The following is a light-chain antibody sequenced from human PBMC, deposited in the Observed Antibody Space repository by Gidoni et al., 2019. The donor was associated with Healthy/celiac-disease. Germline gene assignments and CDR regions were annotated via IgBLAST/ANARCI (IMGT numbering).Light chain of an antibody. Sequence: EIVLTQSPATLSLSPGERATLSCRSSQSVSSSLAWYPQKPGQSPRLLIYDASNSATCIPARFSGSGSWTDFTLTSISREPEDFEVYYVQQRSNGLITCXXXTRLEIK. J-gene: IGKJ5*01. CDR2: DAS. V-gene: IGKV3-11*01. CDR3: QQRSNGLIT. CDR1: QSVSSS.